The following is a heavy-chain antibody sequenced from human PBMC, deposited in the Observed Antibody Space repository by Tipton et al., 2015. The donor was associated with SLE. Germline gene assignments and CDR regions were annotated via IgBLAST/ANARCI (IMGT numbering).Heavy chain of an antibody. CDR1: GFTFTSYT. CDR3: ARGMSYMDV. Sequence: SLRLSCAASGFTFTSYTMHWVRQAPGKGLEWVALITHDGSNTYSADSVKGRFTISRDNSKNTLYLQMNSLRAEDTAVYYCARGMSYMDVWGKGTAVTVSS. J-gene: IGHJ6*03. V-gene: IGHV3-30*04. CDR2: ITHDGSNT.